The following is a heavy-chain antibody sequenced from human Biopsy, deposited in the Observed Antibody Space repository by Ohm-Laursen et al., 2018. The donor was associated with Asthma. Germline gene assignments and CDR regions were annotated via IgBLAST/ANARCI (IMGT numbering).Heavy chain of an antibody. CDR3: ARGGLHYYEYYGMDV. D-gene: IGHD2-21*02. J-gene: IGHJ6*02. Sequence: SLRLSCTASGFTFDNYTMHWVRQAPGKGLEWVTIISYDGRNTYYADSVEGRFTISRDSSKNTLFLQMSSLRPEDTAVYYCARGGLHYYEYYGMDVWGQGTTVTVSS. V-gene: IGHV3-30*04. CDR2: ISYDGRNT. CDR1: GFTFDNYT.